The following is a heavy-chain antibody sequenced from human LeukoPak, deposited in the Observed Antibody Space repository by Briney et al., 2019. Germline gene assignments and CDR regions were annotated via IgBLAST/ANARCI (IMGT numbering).Heavy chain of an antibody. CDR2: INHSGST. D-gene: IGHD5-12*01. CDR3: ARLIHSGYVFDY. Sequence: PSETLSLTCAVYGGSFSGYYWSWIRQPPGKGLEGIGEINHSGSTNYNPSLKSRVTISVDTSKTQFSLKLSSVTAADTAVYYCARLIHSGYVFDYWGQGTLVTVSS. V-gene: IGHV4-34*01. CDR1: GGSFSGYY. J-gene: IGHJ4*02.